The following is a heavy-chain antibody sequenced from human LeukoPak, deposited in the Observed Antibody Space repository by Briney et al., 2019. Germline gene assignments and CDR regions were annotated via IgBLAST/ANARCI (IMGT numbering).Heavy chain of an antibody. CDR2: IYYSGRT. D-gene: IGHD6-6*01. V-gene: IGHV4-39*01. CDR1: GASISSGGYY. CDR3: ARRYSSSSPYFDY. Sequence: PSQTLSLTCTVSGASISSGGYYWGWIRQPPGKGLEWIGSIYYSGRTYSNPSLKSRVTISVDTSKNQFSLKLSSVTAADTAVYYRARRYSSSSPYFDYWGQGTLVTVPS. J-gene: IGHJ4*02.